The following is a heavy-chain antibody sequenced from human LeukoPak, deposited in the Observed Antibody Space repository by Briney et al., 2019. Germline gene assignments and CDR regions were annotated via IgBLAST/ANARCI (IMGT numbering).Heavy chain of an antibody. J-gene: IGHJ4*02. Sequence: PGGSLRLSCAASGCTFSSYGMHWVRQAPGKGLEWVAFIRYDGSNKYYAHSVKGRFTISRDNSKNTLYLQMNSLRAEDTAVYYCAKGDSGSYSNPFDYWGQGTLVTVSS. CDR2: IRYDGSNK. V-gene: IGHV3-30*02. CDR1: GCTFSSYG. D-gene: IGHD1-26*01. CDR3: AKGDSGSYSNPFDY.